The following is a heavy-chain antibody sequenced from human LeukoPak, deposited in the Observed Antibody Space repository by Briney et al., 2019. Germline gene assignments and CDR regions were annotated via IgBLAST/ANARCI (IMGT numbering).Heavy chain of an antibody. J-gene: IGHJ5*02. CDR1: GYTFTGYY. Sequence: ASVKVSCTASGYTFTGYYMHWVRQAPGQGLEWIGRTNPNNGGTSYAQKFQGRVTMTRDMSISTAYMELSRLRSDDTAVYYCARDCEIRGVEGGFDPWGQGKLVTVSS. CDR3: ARDCEIRGVEGGFDP. V-gene: IGHV1-2*06. D-gene: IGHD3-10*01. CDR2: TNPNNGGT.